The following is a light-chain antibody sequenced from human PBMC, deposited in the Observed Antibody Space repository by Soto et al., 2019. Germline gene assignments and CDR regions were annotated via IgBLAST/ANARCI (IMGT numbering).Light chain of an antibody. Sequence: QSVLTQPASVSGSPGQSITISCTGTTSDIGGYNYVSWYQQYPGKAPKLMIYEVSYRPSGVSDRFSGSKSGNTASLTISGLQAEDEADYYCCSYAGSTTRVQFGGGTKVTVL. V-gene: IGLV2-14*01. CDR3: CSYAGSTTRVQ. CDR2: EVS. J-gene: IGLJ2*01. CDR1: TSDIGGYNY.